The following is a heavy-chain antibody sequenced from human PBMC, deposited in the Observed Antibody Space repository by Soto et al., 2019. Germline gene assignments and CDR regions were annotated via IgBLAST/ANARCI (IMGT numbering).Heavy chain of an antibody. CDR2: MSPKTGNT. Sequence: QVQLVQSGAEVKKPGASVKVSCKASGYTFTSYDINWVRQATGQGLEWIGWMSPKTGNTGYAQKFQGRVTMTRNPSIRTAYMELSSLTSEDTAVYYCTRGPPDWGFDYWGQGTLVPVSS. V-gene: IGHV1-8*01. CDR1: GYTFTSYD. D-gene: IGHD7-27*01. CDR3: TRGPPDWGFDY. J-gene: IGHJ4*02.